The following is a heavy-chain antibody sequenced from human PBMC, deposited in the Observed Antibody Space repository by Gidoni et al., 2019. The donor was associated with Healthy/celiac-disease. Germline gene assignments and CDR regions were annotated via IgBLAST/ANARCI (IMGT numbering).Heavy chain of an antibody. D-gene: IGHD5-18*01. V-gene: IGHV4-59*01. Sequence: QVQLQESGPGLVKTSETLSLTCTVSGGSISSYYWSWIRQPPGKGLEWIGYIYYSGSTNYNPSLKSRVTISVDTSKNQFSLKLSSVTAADTAVYYCAAGRGYSYAPGFDYWGQGTLVTVSS. CDR3: AAGRGYSYAPGFDY. CDR2: IYYSGST. J-gene: IGHJ4*02. CDR1: GGSISSYY.